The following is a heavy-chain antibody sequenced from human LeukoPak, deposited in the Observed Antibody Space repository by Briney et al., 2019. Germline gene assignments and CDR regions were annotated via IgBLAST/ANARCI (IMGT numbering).Heavy chain of an antibody. V-gene: IGHV4-59*11. Sequence: SETLSLTCTVSGGSISSHYWSWIRQPPGKGLEWIAYIYYSGNTNYNPSLKSRVTISVDTSKNQFSLKLSSVTAADTAVYYCASSDYYDYYFDYWGQGTLATVSS. J-gene: IGHJ4*02. CDR3: ASSDYYDYYFDY. D-gene: IGHD3-22*01. CDR2: IYYSGNT. CDR1: GGSISSHY.